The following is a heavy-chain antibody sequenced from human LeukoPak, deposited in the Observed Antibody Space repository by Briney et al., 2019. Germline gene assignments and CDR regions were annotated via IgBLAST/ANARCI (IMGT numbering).Heavy chain of an antibody. Sequence: GASLRLSCAASGFTFSSYAMSWVRQAPGKGLEWVSAISGSGGSTYYADSVKGRFTISRDNSKNTLYLQMNSLRAEDTAVYYRAKDPRGSSWYDYWGQGTLVTVSS. V-gene: IGHV3-23*01. CDR3: AKDPRGSSWYDY. J-gene: IGHJ4*02. D-gene: IGHD6-13*01. CDR2: ISGSGGST. CDR1: GFTFSSYA.